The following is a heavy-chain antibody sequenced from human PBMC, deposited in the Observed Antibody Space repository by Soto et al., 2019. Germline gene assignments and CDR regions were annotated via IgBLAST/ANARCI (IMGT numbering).Heavy chain of an antibody. CDR3: TATGGHWFDP. Sequence: GGSLRLSCAASGFTLSGSVIYWVRQASGKGLEWVGRIRSRSNGYATAYAASVRGRFTISRDDSKNTAYLQMDSLKTEDTAVYYCTATGGHWFDPWGHGTLVTVSS. CDR1: GFTLSGSV. CDR2: IRSRSNGYAT. J-gene: IGHJ5*02. V-gene: IGHV3-73*01. D-gene: IGHD3-10*01.